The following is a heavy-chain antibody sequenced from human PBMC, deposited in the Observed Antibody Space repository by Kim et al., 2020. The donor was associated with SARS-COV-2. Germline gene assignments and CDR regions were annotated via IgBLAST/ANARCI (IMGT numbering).Heavy chain of an antibody. Sequence: GESLKISCKGSGYSFTSYWIGWVRQMPGKGLEWMGIIYPGDSDTRYSPSFQGQVTISADKSISTAYLQWSSLKASDTAMYYCARSDSSGWYVMRRSDWFDPWGQGTLVTVSS. V-gene: IGHV5-51*01. CDR2: IYPGDSDT. CDR3: ARSDSSGWYVMRRSDWFDP. J-gene: IGHJ5*02. CDR1: GYSFTSYW. D-gene: IGHD6-19*01.